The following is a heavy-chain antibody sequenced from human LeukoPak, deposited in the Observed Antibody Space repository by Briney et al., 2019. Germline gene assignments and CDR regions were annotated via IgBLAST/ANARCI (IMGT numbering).Heavy chain of an antibody. D-gene: IGHD6-13*01. CDR2: IYYSGST. V-gene: IGHV4-39*01. CDR3: ASPGYSSSWYPRGYDY. Sequence: SETLSLTCTVSGGSISSSSYYWGWIRQPPGKGLEWIGSIYYSGSTYYNPSLKSRVTISVDTSKNQFSLKLSSVTAADTAVYYCASPGYSSSWYPRGYDYWGQGTLVTVSS. CDR1: GGSISSSSYY. J-gene: IGHJ4*02.